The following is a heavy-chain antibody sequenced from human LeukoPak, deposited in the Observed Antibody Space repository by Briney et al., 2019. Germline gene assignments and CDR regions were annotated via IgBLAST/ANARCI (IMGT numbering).Heavy chain of an antibody. D-gene: IGHD3-3*01. J-gene: IGHJ4*02. Sequence: GGSLRLSCAASGFTFSSYDMHWVRQATGKGLEWVSAIGTAGDTYYPGSVKGRFTISRENAKNSLYLQMNSLRAGDTAVYYCARDVYMYYDFWSGYCREVTETDYWGQGTLVTVSS. CDR2: IGTAGDT. V-gene: IGHV3-13*01. CDR3: ARDVYMYYDFWSGYCREVTETDY. CDR1: GFTFSSYD.